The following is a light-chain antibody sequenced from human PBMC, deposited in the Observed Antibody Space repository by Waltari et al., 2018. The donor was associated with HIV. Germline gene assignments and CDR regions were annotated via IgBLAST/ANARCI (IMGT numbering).Light chain of an antibody. CDR3: CSYADNDPVV. CDR1: SSGFGGYDL. Sequence: QSALTQPRPVPGSPGPSVTIPCTGPSSGFGGYDLGSWYQQHPGKAPKFMIYDVNKRPSGVPDRFSGSKAGNTASLTISGLQAEDEADYYCCSYADNDPVVFGGGTKLTVL. CDR2: DVN. V-gene: IGLV2-11*01. J-gene: IGLJ2*01.